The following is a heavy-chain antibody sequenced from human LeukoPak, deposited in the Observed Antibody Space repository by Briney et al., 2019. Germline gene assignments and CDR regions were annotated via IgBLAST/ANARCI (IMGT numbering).Heavy chain of an antibody. D-gene: IGHD6-13*01. CDR3: ARASGYSSSWPFDY. Sequence: GGSLRLSCAASGFTFSSYWMHCVRQAPGKGLVWVSRINSDGSSTSYADSVKGRFTISRDNAKNTLYLQMNSLRAEDTAVYYCARASGYSSSWPFDYWGQGTLVTVSS. CDR2: INSDGSST. J-gene: IGHJ4*02. V-gene: IGHV3-74*01. CDR1: GFTFSSYW.